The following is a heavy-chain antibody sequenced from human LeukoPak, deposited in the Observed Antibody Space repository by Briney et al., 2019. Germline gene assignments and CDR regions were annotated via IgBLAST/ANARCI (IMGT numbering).Heavy chain of an antibody. CDR3: ARDPSTVIIYYFDY. J-gene: IGHJ4*02. V-gene: IGHV1-2*02. D-gene: IGHD4-17*01. CDR2: INPNSGGT. CDR1: GYTFTGYY. Sequence: GASVKVSCKASGYTFTGYYMHWVRQAPGQGLEWMGWINPNSGGTNYAQKFQGRVTMTRDTSISTAYMELSRLRSDDTAVYYCARDPSTVIIYYFDYWGQGTLVTVSS.